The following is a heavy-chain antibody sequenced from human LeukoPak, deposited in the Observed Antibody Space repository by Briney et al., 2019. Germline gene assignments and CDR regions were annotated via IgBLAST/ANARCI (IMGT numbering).Heavy chain of an antibody. CDR3: ARDDLLHRNWFDP. CDR2: INGDGSVI. D-gene: IGHD3-22*01. CDR1: GFTFSRYS. J-gene: IGHJ5*02. Sequence: GGSLRLSCAASGFTFSRYSMNWVRQAPGKGPVWVSHINGDGSVIGYADSVKGRFTVSRDNARHTLYVQMNNLRVEDTAFYYCARDDLLHRNWFDPWGQGTLVTVSS. V-gene: IGHV3-74*01.